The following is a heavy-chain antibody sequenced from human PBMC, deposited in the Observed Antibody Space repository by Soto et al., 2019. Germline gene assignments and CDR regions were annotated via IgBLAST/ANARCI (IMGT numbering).Heavy chain of an antibody. CDR1: GFTVSSNY. J-gene: IGHJ3*02. CDR2: IYSGGST. CDR3: ARGGGYCTNGVCLGDAFDI. V-gene: IGHV3-66*01. Sequence: GGSLRLSCAASGFTVSSNYMSWVRQAPGKGLEWVSVIYSGGSTYYADSVKGRFSISRDNSKNRVYLQMNSLRAEDTAVYYCARGGGYCTNGVCLGDAFDIWGQGTMVTVSS. D-gene: IGHD2-8*01.